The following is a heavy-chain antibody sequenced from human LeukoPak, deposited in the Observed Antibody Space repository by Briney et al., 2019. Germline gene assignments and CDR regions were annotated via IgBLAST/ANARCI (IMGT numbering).Heavy chain of an antibody. D-gene: IGHD5-24*01. Sequence: SETLSLTCPVSGGSISNYYYWTWIRQPPGDGLEWVGYVYYTGSTNFNPSLKSRVTMSLDTSRNQFFLKLTSLTAADTAVYYCARGAMATTPFFDYWGQGTLVTVSS. V-gene: IGHV4-59*01. CDR1: GGSISNYY. CDR2: VYYTGST. J-gene: IGHJ4*02. CDR3: ARGAMATTPFFDY.